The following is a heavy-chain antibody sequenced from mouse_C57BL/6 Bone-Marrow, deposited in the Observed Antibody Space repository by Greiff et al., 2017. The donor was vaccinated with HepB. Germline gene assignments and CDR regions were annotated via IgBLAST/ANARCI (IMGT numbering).Heavy chain of an antibody. J-gene: IGHJ3*01. CDR3: TTRGYGSRSFAY. Sequence: EVHLVESGAELVRPGASVKLSCTASGFNTKDYYMHWVKQRPEQGLEWIGRIDPEDGDTEYAPKFQGKATMTADTSSNTAYLQLSSLTSEDTAVYYCTTRGYGSRSFAYWGQGTLVTVSA. D-gene: IGHD1-1*01. V-gene: IGHV14-1*01. CDR2: IDPEDGDT. CDR1: GFNTKDYY.